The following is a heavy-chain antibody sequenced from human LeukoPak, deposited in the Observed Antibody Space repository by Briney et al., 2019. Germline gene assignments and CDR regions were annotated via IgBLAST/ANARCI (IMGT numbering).Heavy chain of an antibody. CDR3: ASDIAESATPLDS. V-gene: IGHV1-69*04. D-gene: IGHD2-2*01. J-gene: IGHJ4*02. CDR2: IIPMLDIA. Sequence: SVKVSCRASGGSFTTSAISWVRLAPGQGLEWMGRIIPMLDIAKYAQKFQGRVTITADKSTNTAYMELNSLRSEDTAFYYCASDIAESATPLDSWGQGTLVTVSS. CDR1: GGSFTTSA.